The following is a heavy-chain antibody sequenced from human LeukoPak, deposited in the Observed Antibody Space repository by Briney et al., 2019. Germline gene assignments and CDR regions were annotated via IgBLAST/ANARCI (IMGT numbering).Heavy chain of an antibody. CDR1: GFTFSSYG. D-gene: IGHD2-2*01. CDR3: AKDRLVESYAFDI. V-gene: IGHV3-30*02. Sequence: GGSLRLSCAASGFTFSSYGMHWVRQAPGKGLERVAFIRYDGGNKYYADSVKGRFTISRDNSKNTLYLQMNSLRAEDTAVYYCAKDRLVESYAFDIWGQGTMVTVSS. J-gene: IGHJ3*02. CDR2: IRYDGGNK.